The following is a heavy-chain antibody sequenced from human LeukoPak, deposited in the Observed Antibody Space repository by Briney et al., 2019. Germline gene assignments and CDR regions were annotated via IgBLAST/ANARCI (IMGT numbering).Heavy chain of an antibody. CDR3: AKGSRQQWLVGDY. CDR2: ISYDGSNK. CDR1: GFTFSSYG. D-gene: IGHD6-19*01. Sequence: PGRSLRLSCAASGFTFSSYGMHWVRQAPGKGLEWVAVISYDGSNKYYADSVKGRFTISRDNSKNTLYLQMNSLRAEDTAVYYCAKGSRQQWLVGDYWGQGTLVTVSS. V-gene: IGHV3-30*18. J-gene: IGHJ4*02.